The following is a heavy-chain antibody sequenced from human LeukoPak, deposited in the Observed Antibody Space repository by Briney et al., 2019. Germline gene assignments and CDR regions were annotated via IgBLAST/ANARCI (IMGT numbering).Heavy chain of an antibody. CDR1: GFTFSSYG. D-gene: IGHD6-19*01. Sequence: GGSLRLSCAASGFTFSSYGVHWVRQAPGKGLEWVAVISNDGRNKNYADSVRGRFTISRDNSKNGLYLQMNSLRDEDTAVYYCARDPYSGGYGAYYYYYMDVWGKGTTVTVSS. CDR3: ARDPYSGGYGAYYYYYMDV. J-gene: IGHJ6*03. CDR2: ISNDGRNK. V-gene: IGHV3-30*04.